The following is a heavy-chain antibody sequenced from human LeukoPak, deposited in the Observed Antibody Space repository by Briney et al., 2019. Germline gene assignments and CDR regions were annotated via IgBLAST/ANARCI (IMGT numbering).Heavy chain of an antibody. CDR1: GGSISSYY. Sequence: SETLSLTCTVSGGSISSYYWSWIRQPPGKGLEWIGYIYYSESTNYNPSLKSRVTISVDTSKNQFSLKLSSVTAADTAVYYCARSSVLWFGELGRDYYFDYWGQGTLVTVSS. CDR2: IYYSEST. J-gene: IGHJ4*02. D-gene: IGHD3-10*01. CDR3: ARSSVLWFGELGRDYYFDY. V-gene: IGHV4-59*01.